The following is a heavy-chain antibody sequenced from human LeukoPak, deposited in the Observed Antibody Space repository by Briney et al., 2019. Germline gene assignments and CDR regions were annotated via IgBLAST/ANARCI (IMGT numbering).Heavy chain of an antibody. D-gene: IGHD5-12*01. CDR2: IRIKAYGGTT. CDR1: GFTVSSSY. CDR3: TRDPGGYDYDV. V-gene: IGHV3-71*01. J-gene: IGHJ6*02. Sequence: GSLRLSCVGSGFTVSSSYMTWVRQAPGKGLEWVSFIRIKAYGGTTEYAASVKGRFTISRDDSKSITYLQMNSLQSEDTAVYYCTRDPGGYDYDVWGQGTTVTVFS.